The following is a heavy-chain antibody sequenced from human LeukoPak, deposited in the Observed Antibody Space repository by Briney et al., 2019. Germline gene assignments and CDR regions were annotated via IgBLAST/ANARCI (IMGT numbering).Heavy chain of an antibody. CDR2: ISGSDGTT. CDR3: ARESDTAMVTIFDY. CDR1: GFPFSSYA. Sequence: GGSLRLSCAASGFPFSSYAMSWVRQAPGKGLQWVSTISGSDGTTFYADSVKGRFTISRDNSRNTLYLEMNSLRAEDTAVYYCARESDTAMVTIFDYWGQGTLVTVSS. J-gene: IGHJ4*02. V-gene: IGHV3-23*01. D-gene: IGHD5-18*01.